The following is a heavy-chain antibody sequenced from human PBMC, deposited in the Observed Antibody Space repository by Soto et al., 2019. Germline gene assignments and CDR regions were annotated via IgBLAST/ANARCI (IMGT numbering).Heavy chain of an antibody. J-gene: IGHJ5*02. Sequence: ASVKVSCKASGYTFTSYVISWVRQAPGQGLEWMGWISAYNGNTNYAQKLQGRVTMTTDTSTSTAYMELRSLRSDDTAVYYCARDYGGNYYPWFDPWGQGTLVTVSS. V-gene: IGHV1-18*04. CDR1: GYTFTSYV. CDR2: ISAYNGNT. CDR3: ARDYGGNYYPWFDP. D-gene: IGHD2-15*01.